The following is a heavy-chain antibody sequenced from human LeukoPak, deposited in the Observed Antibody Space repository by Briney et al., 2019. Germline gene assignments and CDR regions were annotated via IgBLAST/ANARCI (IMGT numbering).Heavy chain of an antibody. CDR1: GFTFSSYA. CDR3: ARSPYYDFWSGYSNWFDP. Sequence: GGSLRLSCAASGFTFSSYAMSWVRQAPGKGLEWVSAISGSGGSTYYADSVKGRFTISRDNSKNTLYLQMNSLRAEDTAVYYCARSPYYDFWSGYSNWFDPWGQGTLVTVPS. CDR2: ISGSGGST. V-gene: IGHV3-23*01. D-gene: IGHD3-3*01. J-gene: IGHJ5*02.